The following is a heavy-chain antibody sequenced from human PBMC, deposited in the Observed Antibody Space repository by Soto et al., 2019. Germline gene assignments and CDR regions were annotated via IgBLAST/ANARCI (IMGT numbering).Heavy chain of an antibody. D-gene: IGHD3-22*01. CDR2: IYYSGST. J-gene: IGHJ5*02. CDR1: GGSISRGPYS. V-gene: IGHV4-31*03. CDR3: ARTSYDSSGTAADP. Sequence: PSETLSLTCTVSGGSISRGPYSWGWIRQTPGEGLEWIGYIYYSGSTYYNPSLKSRVTISVDTSKNQFSLKLSSVTAADTAVYYCARTSYDSSGTAADPWGQGTLVTVSS.